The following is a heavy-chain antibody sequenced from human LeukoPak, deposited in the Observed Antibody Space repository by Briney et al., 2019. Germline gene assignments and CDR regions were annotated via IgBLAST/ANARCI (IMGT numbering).Heavy chain of an antibody. D-gene: IGHD6-13*01. CDR3: ARSGAQHYYYYYYMDV. Sequence: GESLKISCKGSGYSFTSYWIGWVRQMPGKGLEWMGIIYPGDSDTGYSPSFQGQVTISADKSISTAYLQWSSLKASDTAMYYCARSGAQHYYYYYYMDVWGKGTTVTVSS. CDR1: GYSFTSYW. CDR2: IYPGDSDT. V-gene: IGHV5-51*01. J-gene: IGHJ6*03.